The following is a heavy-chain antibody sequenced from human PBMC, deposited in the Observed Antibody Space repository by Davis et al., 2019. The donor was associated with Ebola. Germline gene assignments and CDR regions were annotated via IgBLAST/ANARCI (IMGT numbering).Heavy chain of an antibody. CDR1: GFTFSSYW. J-gene: IGHJ4*02. Sequence: GESLKISCAASGFTFSSYWMHWVRQAPGKGLVWVSRINSDGSSTSYADSVKGRFTISRDNAKNSLYLQMNSLRAEDTAVYYCAREGPDSGYDSFDYWGQGTLVTVSS. CDR3: AREGPDSGYDSFDY. V-gene: IGHV3-74*01. CDR2: INSDGSST. D-gene: IGHD5-12*01.